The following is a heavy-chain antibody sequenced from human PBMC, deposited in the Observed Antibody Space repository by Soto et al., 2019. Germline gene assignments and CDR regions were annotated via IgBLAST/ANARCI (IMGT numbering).Heavy chain of an antibody. V-gene: IGHV4-31*03. CDR1: GGSISSGGYY. CDR3: AIAYFDFCSGYTTDFYY. Sequence: PSETLSLTCTVSGGSISSGGYYWSWLRQQTGKGLEWIRYLYYSGSTYYNPSLTSRVTISVDTSKNQFSLKRCSVTAADMAVYYCAIAYFDFCSGYTTDFYYWGQGTLVTVSS. CDR2: LYYSGST. D-gene: IGHD3-3*01. J-gene: IGHJ4*02.